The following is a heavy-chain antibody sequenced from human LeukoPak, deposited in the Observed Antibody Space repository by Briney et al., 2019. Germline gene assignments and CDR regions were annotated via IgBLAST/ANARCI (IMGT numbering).Heavy chain of an antibody. J-gene: IGHJ4*02. CDR2: ISGGGRTT. CDR1: GFTFSNHA. CDR3: AKNVVVKRYIDF. D-gene: IGHD2-15*01. V-gene: IGHV3-23*01. Sequence: TGGSLRLSCAASGFTFSNHAMSWVRQAPGKGLQWVAVISGGGRTTEYEDFVKGRFTISRDNSKNTLSLQMNSQTVEDTAICFCAKNVVVKRYIDFRGQGTLVTVSS.